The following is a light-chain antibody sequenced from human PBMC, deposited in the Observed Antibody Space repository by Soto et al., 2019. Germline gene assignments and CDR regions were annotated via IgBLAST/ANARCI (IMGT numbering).Light chain of an antibody. CDR2: SND. V-gene: IGLV1-44*01. CDR3: ATWDDSMNGPV. J-gene: IGLJ2*01. CDR1: SSNIGSNT. Sequence: QSVLTQPPSASGTPGQRVTISCSGSSSNIGSNTVNWYQHFPGTAPKLLIYSNDQRPSGVPDRFSGSKSGTSASLAISGLQSEDEADYYCATWDDSMNGPVFGGGTKLTVL.